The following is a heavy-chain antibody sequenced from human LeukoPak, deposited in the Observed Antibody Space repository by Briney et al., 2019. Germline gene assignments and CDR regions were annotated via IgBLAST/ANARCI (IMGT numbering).Heavy chain of an antibody. CDR2: IYYSGST. D-gene: IGHD5-24*01. Sequence: PSETLSLTCTVSGGSISSYYWSWIRQPLGKGLEWIGYIYYSGSTNYNPSLKSRVTISVDTSKNQFSLKLSSVTAADTAVYYCAREDGYNRPFDYWGQGTLVTVSS. CDR3: AREDGYNRPFDY. V-gene: IGHV4-59*08. CDR1: GGSISSYY. J-gene: IGHJ4*02.